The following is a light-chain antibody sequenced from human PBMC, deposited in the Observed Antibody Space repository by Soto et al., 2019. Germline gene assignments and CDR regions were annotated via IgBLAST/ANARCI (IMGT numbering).Light chain of an antibody. J-gene: IGKJ2*01. Sequence: ENVLTQSPGTLSLSPGERATLSCRASQSVRSAYLAWYQQKPGQSPRLLIYGTSSRATGIPDRFSGSGSGTDFTLTISRLEPEDFAVYLCQQYGTSPYTLGQGTKLEIK. CDR1: QSVRSAY. CDR3: QQYGTSPYT. V-gene: IGKV3-20*01. CDR2: GTS.